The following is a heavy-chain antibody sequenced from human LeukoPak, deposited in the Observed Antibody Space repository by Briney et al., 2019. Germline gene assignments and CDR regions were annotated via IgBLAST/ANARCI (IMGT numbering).Heavy chain of an antibody. D-gene: IGHD3-16*01. CDR1: GYTFTSYG. CDR3: ARVRYRLAETYIDY. Sequence: ASVKVSCKASGYTFTSYGISWVRQAPGQGLEWMGWISAYNGNTNYAQKFQGRVTMTRDTSISTAYMELSRLRSDDTAVYYCARVRYRLAETYIDYWGRGTLVTVSS. V-gene: IGHV1-18*01. J-gene: IGHJ4*02. CDR2: ISAYNGNT.